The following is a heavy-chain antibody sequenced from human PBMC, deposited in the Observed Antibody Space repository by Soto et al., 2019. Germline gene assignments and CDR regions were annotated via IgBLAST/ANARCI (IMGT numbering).Heavy chain of an antibody. CDR1: GYTFTSYD. J-gene: IGHJ5*02. CDR2: MNPNSGNT. CDR3: ARGVYDFWSCQSGGNWFDP. V-gene: IGHV1-8*01. D-gene: IGHD3-3*01. Sequence: ASVKVSCKASGYTFTSYDINWVRQATGQGLEWMGWMNPNSGNTGYAQKFQGRVTMTRNTSISTAYMELSSLRSEDTAVYYCARGVYDFWSCQSGGNWFDPWGQGTLVTVSS.